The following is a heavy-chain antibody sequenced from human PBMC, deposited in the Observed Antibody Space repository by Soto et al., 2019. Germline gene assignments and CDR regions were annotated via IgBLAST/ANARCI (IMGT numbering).Heavy chain of an antibody. D-gene: IGHD3-22*01. V-gene: IGHV1-18*04. CDR2: ISAYNGNT. Sequence: ASVKVSCKASGYTFTSYGISWVRQAPGQGLEWMGWISAYNGNTNCAQKLQGRVTMTTDTSTSTAYMELRSLRSEDTAVYYCAAGDSSGYYGGWGQGTQVTVSS. J-gene: IGHJ4*02. CDR3: AAGDSSGYYGG. CDR1: GYTFTSYG.